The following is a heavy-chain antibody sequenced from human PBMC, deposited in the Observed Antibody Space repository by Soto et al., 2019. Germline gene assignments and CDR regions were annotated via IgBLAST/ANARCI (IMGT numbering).Heavy chain of an antibody. J-gene: IGHJ4*02. V-gene: IGHV1-69*08. D-gene: IGHD3-22*01. Sequence: QVQLVQSGAEVKKPGSSVKVSCKASGGTFSSYTISWVRQAPGQGLEWMGRIIPILGIANYAQKFQGRVTITADKSTSTAYMELSSLRSEDTAVYYCARDTYYDSRGYHYWGQGTLVIVSS. CDR3: ARDTYYDSRGYHY. CDR1: GGTFSSYT. CDR2: IIPILGIA.